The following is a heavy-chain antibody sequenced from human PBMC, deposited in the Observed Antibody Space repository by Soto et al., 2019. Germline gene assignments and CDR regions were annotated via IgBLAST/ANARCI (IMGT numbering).Heavy chain of an antibody. CDR3: AKGGRRTTVVTLSF. Sequence: WWSLRLSCSASVFTFSSDGMHWFRQAPGKGLEWVAVISYDGSNKYYADSVKGRFTTSRDNSKNTLYLQMNSLRAEDTAVYYCAKGGRRTTVVTLSFWGQGTLVTVSS. V-gene: IGHV3-30*18. CDR2: ISYDGSNK. CDR1: VFTFSSDG. J-gene: IGHJ4*02. D-gene: IGHD4-17*01.